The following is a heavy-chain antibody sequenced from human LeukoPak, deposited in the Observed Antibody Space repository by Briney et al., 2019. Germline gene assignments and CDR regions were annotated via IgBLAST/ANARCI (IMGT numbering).Heavy chain of an antibody. CDR2: ISDYNGNT. J-gene: IGHJ4*02. Sequence: ASVKVSCKASGCTFTSYGISWVRQAPGRGREWMGWISDYNGNTNYAQKLQGRVTMTTDTSTSTAYMELRSLRSDDTAVYYCARVGTTMIGVVPAGYWGQGTMVTVSS. V-gene: IGHV1-18*01. CDR3: ARVGTTMIGVVPAGY. D-gene: IGHD3-22*01. CDR1: GCTFTSYG.